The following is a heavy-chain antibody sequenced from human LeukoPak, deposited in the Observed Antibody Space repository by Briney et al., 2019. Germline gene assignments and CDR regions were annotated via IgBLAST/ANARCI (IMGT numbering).Heavy chain of an antibody. CDR3: ARGFDHYDFWSGFPASGEWFDP. CDR1: GYTFTSYG. Sequence: ASVKVSCKASGYTFTSYGISWVRQAPGQGLEWMGWISAYNGNTNYAQKLQGRVTMTTDTSTSTAYMELGSLRSDDTAVYYCARGFDHYDFWSGFPASGEWFDPWGQGTLVTVSS. D-gene: IGHD3-3*01. V-gene: IGHV1-18*01. CDR2: ISAYNGNT. J-gene: IGHJ5*02.